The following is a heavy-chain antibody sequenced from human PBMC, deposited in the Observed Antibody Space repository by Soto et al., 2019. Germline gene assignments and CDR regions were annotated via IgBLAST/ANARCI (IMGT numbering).Heavy chain of an antibody. Sequence: GGSLRLSCAASGFTFSSYSMNWVRQAPGKGLEWVSYISSSSSTIYYADSVKGRFTISRDNAKNSLYLQMNSLRDEDTAVYYCARTPTLRSLYYFDYWGQGTLVTVSS. D-gene: IGHD1-26*01. CDR3: ARTPTLRSLYYFDY. CDR1: GFTFSSYS. J-gene: IGHJ4*02. V-gene: IGHV3-48*02. CDR2: ISSSSSTI.